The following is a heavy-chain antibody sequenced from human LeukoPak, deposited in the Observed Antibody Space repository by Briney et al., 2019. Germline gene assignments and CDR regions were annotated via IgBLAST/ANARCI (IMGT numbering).Heavy chain of an antibody. D-gene: IGHD6-19*01. CDR3: ARVGDSSGWPYYFDY. CDR1: GGSFSGYY. CDR2: INHSGST. Sequence: TSETLSLTCAVYGGSFSGYYWSWIRQPPGKGLEWIGEINHSGSTNYNPSLKSRVTISVDTSMNQFSLKLSSVTAADTAVYYCARVGDSSGWPYYFDYWGQGTPVTVSS. J-gene: IGHJ4*02. V-gene: IGHV4-34*01.